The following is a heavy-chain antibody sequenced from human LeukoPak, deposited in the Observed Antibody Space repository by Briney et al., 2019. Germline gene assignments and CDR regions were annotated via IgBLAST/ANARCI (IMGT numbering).Heavy chain of an antibody. CDR2: ISYDGSNK. D-gene: IGHD6-13*01. CDR1: GFTFSSYG. V-gene: IGHV3-30*03. Sequence: GGSLRLSCAASGFTFSSYGMHWVRQAPGKGLEWVAVISYDGSNKYYADSVKGRFTISRDNSKNTLYLQMNSLRAEDTAVYCCAGSGYSSSWYDFDYWGQGTLVTVSS. J-gene: IGHJ4*02. CDR3: AGSGYSSSWYDFDY.